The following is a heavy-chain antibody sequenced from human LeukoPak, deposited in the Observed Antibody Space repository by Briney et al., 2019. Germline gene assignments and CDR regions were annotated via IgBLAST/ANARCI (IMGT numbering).Heavy chain of an antibody. J-gene: IGHJ4*02. CDR3: ARVGEFVYDSSGYSLDY. V-gene: IGHV4-39*07. D-gene: IGHD3-22*01. Sequence: SETLSLTCTVSGGSISSSSYYWGWLRQPPGKGLEWIGSIYYSGSTYYNPSLKSRVTISVDTSKNQFSLKLSSVTAADTAVYYCARVGEFVYDSSGYSLDYWGQGTLVTVSS. CDR1: GGSISSSSYY. CDR2: IYYSGST.